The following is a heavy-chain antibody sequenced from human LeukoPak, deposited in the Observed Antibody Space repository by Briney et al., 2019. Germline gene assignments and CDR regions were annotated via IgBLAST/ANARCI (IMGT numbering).Heavy chain of an antibody. D-gene: IGHD6-13*01. CDR2: IYSGGGT. V-gene: IGHV3-66*01. Sequence: GGSLRLSCAASGFTVSSNYMSWVRQAPGKGLEWVSVIYSGGGTYYADSVKGRFTISRDNAKNSLFLQMNSLRAEDTAVYYCARDIATAGHLAFDYWGQGTLVTVSS. CDR3: ARDIATAGHLAFDY. J-gene: IGHJ4*02. CDR1: GFTVSSNY.